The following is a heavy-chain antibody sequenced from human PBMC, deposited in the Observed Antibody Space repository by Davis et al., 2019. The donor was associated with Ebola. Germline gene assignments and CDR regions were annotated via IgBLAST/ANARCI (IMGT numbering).Heavy chain of an antibody. D-gene: IGHD3-16*02. CDR1: GYSFTSYW. CDR3: ARRYSKPYWYFDL. J-gene: IGHJ2*01. CDR2: IYPGDSDT. V-gene: IGHV5-51*01. Sequence: GGFLRLFCKGSGYSFTSYWIGWVRQMPGKGLEWRGIIYPGDSDTRYSPSFQGQVTISADKSISTAYLQWSSLKASDTAMYYCARRYSKPYWYFDLWGRGTLVTVSS.